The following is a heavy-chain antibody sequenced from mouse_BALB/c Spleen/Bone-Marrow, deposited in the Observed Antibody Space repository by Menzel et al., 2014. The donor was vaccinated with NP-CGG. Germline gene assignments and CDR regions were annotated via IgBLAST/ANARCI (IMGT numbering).Heavy chain of an antibody. J-gene: IGHJ4*01. CDR1: GYSITSDYS. Sequence: VQLQQSGPGLVKPSQSLSLPCTVTGYSITSDYSCNWIRQFPGNKLEWMGYISYSGSTSYNPSLKSRISITRDTSKNQFFLQLNSVTTEDTATYYCARGDGYYGVMDYWGQGTSVTVSS. D-gene: IGHD2-3*01. CDR2: ISYSGST. V-gene: IGHV3-2*02. CDR3: ARGDGYYGVMDY.